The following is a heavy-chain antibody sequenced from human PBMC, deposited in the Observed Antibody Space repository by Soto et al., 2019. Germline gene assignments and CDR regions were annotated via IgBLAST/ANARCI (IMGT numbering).Heavy chain of an antibody. CDR1: GFTFSSYG. CDR3: AKDGLRITFGGVTH. CDR2: ISYDGSKK. Sequence: QVQLVESGGGVVQPGRSLRLSCAASGFTFSSYGMHWVRQAPGKGLEWVAVISYDGSKKNYADSVKGRFTISRDNSKNTLYLQMNSLRAEDTAVYYCAKDGLRITFGGVTHWGQGTLVTVSS. J-gene: IGHJ4*02. V-gene: IGHV3-30*18. D-gene: IGHD3-16*01.